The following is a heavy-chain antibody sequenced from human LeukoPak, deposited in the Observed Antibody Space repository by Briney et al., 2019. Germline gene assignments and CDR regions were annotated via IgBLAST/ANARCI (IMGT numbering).Heavy chain of an antibody. CDR2: IYHSGST. J-gene: IGHJ4*02. CDR3: ARQRGYCSGGSCYPHPFDY. V-gene: IGHV4-30-2*01. Sequence: SETLSLTCAVSGGSISSGGYSWSWIRQPPGKGLEWIGYIYHSGSTYYNPSLMSRVTISVDRSKNQFSLKLSSVTAADTAVYYCARQRGYCSGGSCYPHPFDYWGQGTLVTVSS. D-gene: IGHD2-15*01. CDR1: GGSISSGGYS.